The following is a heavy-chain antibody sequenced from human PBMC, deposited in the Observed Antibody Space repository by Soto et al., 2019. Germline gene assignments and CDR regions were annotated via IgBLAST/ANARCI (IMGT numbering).Heavy chain of an antibody. V-gene: IGHV3-74*01. CDR2: INSDGSST. J-gene: IGHJ5*01. D-gene: IGHD2-2*01. CDR1: GFTFSSYW. Sequence: GGSLRLSCAASGFTFSSYWMHWVRQAPGKGLVWVSRINSDGSSTSYAASVNGPFTISRDKAKNTLYLQMNSVRAEDTALYYCARDIVVVPATSNWFDPWGQGTMVTVSS. CDR3: ARDIVVVPATSNWFDP.